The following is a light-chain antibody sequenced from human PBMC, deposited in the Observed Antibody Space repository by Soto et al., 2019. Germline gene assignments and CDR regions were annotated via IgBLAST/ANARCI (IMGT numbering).Light chain of an antibody. CDR2: DVS. CDR1: SSDVGAYNY. J-gene: IGLJ3*02. V-gene: IGLV2-11*01. Sequence: QSALTQPRSVSGSPEQSVTISCTGTSSDVGAYNYVSWYQQHPGKAPKLMIYDVSKRPSGVPDRFSGSKSGNTASLTISGLQAEDEADYYCCSYAGSYTLWVFGGGTKLTVL. CDR3: CSYAGSYTLWV.